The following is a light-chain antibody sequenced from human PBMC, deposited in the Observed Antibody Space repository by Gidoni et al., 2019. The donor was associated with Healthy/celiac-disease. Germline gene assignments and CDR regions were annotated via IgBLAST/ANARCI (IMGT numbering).Light chain of an antibody. CDR3: QQYGSSPLYT. CDR1: QSVSSSY. J-gene: IGKJ2*01. V-gene: IGKV3-20*01. Sequence: EIVLTQSPGTLYLSPGERATLSCRASQSVSSSYLAWYQQKPGQAPRLLIYGASSRATGIPDRFSGSGSGTDFTLTISRLEPEDFAVYYCQQYGSSPLYTFGQXTKLEIK. CDR2: GAS.